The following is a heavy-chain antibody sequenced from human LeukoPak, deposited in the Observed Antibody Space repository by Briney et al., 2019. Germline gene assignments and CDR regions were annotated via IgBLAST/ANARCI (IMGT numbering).Heavy chain of an antibody. V-gene: IGHV4-34*01. CDR3: ARGRSWYGGVWFDP. Sequence: SETLSPTCAVYGGSFSGYYWSWIRQPPGKGLEWIGEINHSGSTNYNPSLKSRVTISVDTSKNQFSLKLSSVTAADTAVYYCARGRSWYGGVWFDPWGQGTLVTVSS. D-gene: IGHD6-13*01. CDR2: INHSGST. CDR1: GGSFSGYY. J-gene: IGHJ5*02.